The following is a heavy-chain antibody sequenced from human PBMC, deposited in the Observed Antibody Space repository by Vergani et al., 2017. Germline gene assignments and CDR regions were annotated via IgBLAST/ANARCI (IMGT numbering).Heavy chain of an antibody. Sequence: EVQLVQSGAEVKKPGESLRISCKGSGYSFTSYWISWVRQMPGKGLEWMGRIDPSDSYTNYSPSFQGHVTISADKSISTAYLQWSSLKASDTAMYYCAGTTVVTRPLDYWGQGTLVTVSS. CDR2: IDPSDSYT. J-gene: IGHJ4*02. V-gene: IGHV5-10-1*01. D-gene: IGHD4-23*01. CDR1: GYSFTSYW. CDR3: AGTTVVTRPLDY.